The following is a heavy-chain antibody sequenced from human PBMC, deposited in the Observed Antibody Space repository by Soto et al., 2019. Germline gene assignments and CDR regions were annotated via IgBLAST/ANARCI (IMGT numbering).Heavy chain of an antibody. D-gene: IGHD6-6*01. CDR2: IIPIFGTA. V-gene: IGHV1-69*13. CDR1: GGTFSSYA. CDR3: ARGIAARPGLVPFDY. J-gene: IGHJ4*02. Sequence: SVKVSCKASGGTFSSYAISWVRQAPGQGLEWMGGIIPIFGTANYAQKFQGRVTITADESTSTAYMELSSLRSEDTAVYYCARGIAARPGLVPFDYWGQGTLVTVSS.